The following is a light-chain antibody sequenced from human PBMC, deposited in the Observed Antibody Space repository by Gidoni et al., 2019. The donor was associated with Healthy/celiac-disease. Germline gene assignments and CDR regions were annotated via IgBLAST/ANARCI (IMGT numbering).Light chain of an antibody. CDR2: AAS. J-gene: IGKJ2*01. CDR3: QQSYSTPPT. CDR1: QSISSY. Sequence: DIQMPQSPSSLSASVGDRVTITCRASQSISSYLHWYQQKPGKAPKLLIYAASSLQSGVPSRFSGSGSGTDFTLTISSLQPEDCATYYCQQSYSTPPTFGQXTKLEIK. V-gene: IGKV1-39*01.